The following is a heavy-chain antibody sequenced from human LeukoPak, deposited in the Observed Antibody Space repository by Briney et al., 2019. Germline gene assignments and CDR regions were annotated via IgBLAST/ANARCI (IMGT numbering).Heavy chain of an antibody. CDR2: INAGNGNT. V-gene: IGHV1-3*01. CDR1: GYTFTSYA. Sequence: ASVKVSCKASGYTFTSYAMHRVRQAPGQRLEWMGWINAGNGNTKYSQKFQGRVTITRDTSASTAYMELSSLRSEDTAVYYCARGVVVVAAVDYWGQGTLVTVSS. J-gene: IGHJ4*02. CDR3: ARGVVVVAAVDY. D-gene: IGHD2-15*01.